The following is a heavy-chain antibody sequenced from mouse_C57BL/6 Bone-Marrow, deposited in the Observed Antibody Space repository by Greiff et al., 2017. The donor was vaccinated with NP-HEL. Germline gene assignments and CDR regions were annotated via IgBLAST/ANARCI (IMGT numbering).Heavy chain of an antibody. CDR3: ARGITTVVADWYFDV. V-gene: IGHV14-2*01. CDR1: GFNIKDYY. J-gene: IGHJ1*03. CDR2: IDPEDGET. Sequence: EVQLQQSGAELVKPGASVKLSCTASGFNIKDYYMHWVKQRTEQGLEWIGRIDPEDGETKYAPKFQGKATITAETSSNTAYLQLSSLTSEDTAVYYCARGITTVVADWYFDVWGTGTTVTVSS. D-gene: IGHD1-1*01.